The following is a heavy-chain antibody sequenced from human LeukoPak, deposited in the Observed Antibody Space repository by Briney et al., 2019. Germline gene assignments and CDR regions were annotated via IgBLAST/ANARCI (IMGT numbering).Heavy chain of an antibody. Sequence: PGGSLRLSCVASGFTFSSYWMHWVRQDPRKGLVWVSRINGDGRNINYADSVRGRFTISRDNAKNTLYLQMNSLTAEDTAVYYCARGAFTWVLHPYAMDVWGQGTTVTVSS. CDR2: INGDGRNI. J-gene: IGHJ6*02. V-gene: IGHV3-74*01. CDR1: GFTFSSYW. CDR3: ARGAFTWVLHPYAMDV. D-gene: IGHD3-16*01.